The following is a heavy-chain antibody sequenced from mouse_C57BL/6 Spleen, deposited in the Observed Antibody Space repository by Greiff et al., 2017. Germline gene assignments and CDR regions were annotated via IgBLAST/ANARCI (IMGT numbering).Heavy chain of an antibody. J-gene: IGHJ2*01. CDR3: ARNHDSNYQFDY. CDR1: GYKFTDYN. D-gene: IGHD2-5*01. V-gene: IGHV1-18*01. Sequence: EVQLQQSGPELVTPGASVKIPCTASGYKFTDYNMDWVKQSPGKSLEWIGDINPNNGGTIYTQTFKGKATLTVDKSSSTDYMKLRSRTSEDNAAYDCARNHDSNYQFDYWGQGTTLTVAS. CDR2: INPNNGGT.